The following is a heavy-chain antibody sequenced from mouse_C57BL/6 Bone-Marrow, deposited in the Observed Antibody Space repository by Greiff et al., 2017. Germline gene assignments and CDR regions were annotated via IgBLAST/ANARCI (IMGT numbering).Heavy chain of an antibody. J-gene: IGHJ1*03. CDR3: TTVEWLRRGYFDV. CDR1: GFNIKDDY. Sequence: EVQLQQSGAELVRPGASVKLSCTASGFNIKDDYMHWVKQRPEQGLEWIGWIDPENGDTEYASQFQGKATIPADTSSNTSFLQLSSLTSEDTAVYYCTTVEWLRRGYFDVWGTGTTVTVSS. V-gene: IGHV14-4*01. D-gene: IGHD2-2*01. CDR2: IDPENGDT.